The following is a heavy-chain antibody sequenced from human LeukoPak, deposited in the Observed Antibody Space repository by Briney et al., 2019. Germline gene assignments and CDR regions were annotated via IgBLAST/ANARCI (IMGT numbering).Heavy chain of an antibody. V-gene: IGHV3-21*01. D-gene: IGHD6-13*01. Sequence: PGGSLRLSCAASGFTFSSYSMNWVRQAPGKGLEWVSSISSSSSYIYYADSVKGRFTISRDNAKNSLYLQMNSPRAEDTAVYYCAREPGIAAAGTDPDYWGQGTLVTVSS. CDR2: ISSSSSYI. CDR1: GFTFSSYS. CDR3: AREPGIAAAGTDPDY. J-gene: IGHJ4*02.